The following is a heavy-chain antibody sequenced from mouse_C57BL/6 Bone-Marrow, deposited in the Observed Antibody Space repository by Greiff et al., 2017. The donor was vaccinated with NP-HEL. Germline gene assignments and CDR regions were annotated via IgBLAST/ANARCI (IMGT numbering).Heavy chain of an antibody. J-gene: IGHJ1*03. D-gene: IGHD6-1*01. Sequence: QVQLQQSGPELVRPGASVKISCKAPGYTFTSHWMQWVRQRPGQGLEWIGEIFPGSGSTYYNEKFKGKATLTVDTSSSTAYMQLSSLTSEDSAVYFCAREVFPLLKDWYFDVWGTGTTVTVSS. V-gene: IGHV1-56*01. CDR2: IFPGSGST. CDR3: AREVFPLLKDWYFDV. CDR1: GYTFTSHW.